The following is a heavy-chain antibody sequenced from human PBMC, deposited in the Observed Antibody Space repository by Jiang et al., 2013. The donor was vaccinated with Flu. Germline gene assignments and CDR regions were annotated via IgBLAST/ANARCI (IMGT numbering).Heavy chain of an antibody. CDR1: GYSFGSSY. D-gene: IGHD6-13*01. CDR3: AREISSNFYYYYGMDV. V-gene: IGHV1-46*01. CDR2: INPSGGST. J-gene: IGHJ6*02. Sequence: VKKPGASVKISCKASGYSFGSSYMHWVRQAPGQGLEWMGIINPSGGSTNYAQKFQGRVTMTRDTSTSTVHMELSSLRSEDTAVYYCAREISSNFYYYYGMDVWGQGTTVTVSS.